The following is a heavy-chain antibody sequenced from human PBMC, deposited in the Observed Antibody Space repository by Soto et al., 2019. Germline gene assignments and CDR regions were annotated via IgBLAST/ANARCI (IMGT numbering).Heavy chain of an antibody. CDR3: ARDIAAAVNNCSYGMDV. V-gene: IGHV1-2*04. CDR1: GYTFTGYY. CDR2: INPNSGGT. D-gene: IGHD6-13*01. Sequence: ASVKVSCKASGYTFTGYYMHWVRQAPGQGLEWMGWINPNSGGTNYAQKFQGWVTMTRDTSISTAYMELSRLRSDDTAVYYCARDIAAAVNNCSYGMDVWGQGTTVTVSS. J-gene: IGHJ6*02.